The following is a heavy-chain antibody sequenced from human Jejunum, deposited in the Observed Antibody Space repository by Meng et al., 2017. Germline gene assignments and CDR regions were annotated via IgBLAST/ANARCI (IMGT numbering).Heavy chain of an antibody. CDR2: IKQDGSEK. CDR1: GFTFSKYW. D-gene: IGHD4/OR15-4a*01. CDR3: ARGTEYAANARYLDL. V-gene: IGHV3-7*01. Sequence: GESLKISCPGSGFTFSKYWMSWVRQPPGKGLEWVANIKQDGSEKHHVDSVQGRFTISRDNAKNSLYLQMNSLRAEETAVYYCARGTEYAANARYLDLWGRGTLVTVSS. J-gene: IGHJ2*01.